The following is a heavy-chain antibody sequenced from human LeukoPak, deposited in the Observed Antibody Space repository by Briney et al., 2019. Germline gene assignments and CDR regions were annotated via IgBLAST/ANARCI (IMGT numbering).Heavy chain of an antibody. V-gene: IGHV3-74*01. Sequence: GGSLRLSCAASGFTITSYWIHWVRQAPGKGLVWVSRFYSDGSSASYADFVKGRFTNSRDNAKNTLYLQMNSLRAEDTAVYYCARITDYYGMDVWGQGTTVTVSS. CDR2: FYSDGSSA. CDR3: ARITDYYGMDV. J-gene: IGHJ6*02. CDR1: GFTITSYW. D-gene: IGHD3-10*01.